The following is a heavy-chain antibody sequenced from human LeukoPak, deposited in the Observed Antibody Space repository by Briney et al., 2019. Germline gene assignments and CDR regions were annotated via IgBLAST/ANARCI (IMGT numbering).Heavy chain of an antibody. CDR2: ISSSSSYI. J-gene: IGHJ4*02. Sequence: GETLRLSCAASGFTFSSYSMNWVRQPPGKGLEWVSSISSSSSYIYYADSVKGRFTISRDNAKNSRYLQMNSLRAEDTAVYYCARDSGTVDPLYWGQGTLVTVSS. V-gene: IGHV3-21*01. CDR1: GFTFSSYS. D-gene: IGHD5-24*01. CDR3: ARDSGTVDPLY.